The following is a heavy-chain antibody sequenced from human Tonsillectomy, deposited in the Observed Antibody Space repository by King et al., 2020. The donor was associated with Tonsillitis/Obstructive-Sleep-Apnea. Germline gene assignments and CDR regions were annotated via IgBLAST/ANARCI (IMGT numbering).Heavy chain of an antibody. V-gene: IGHV1-69*10. D-gene: IGHD2-2*01. J-gene: IGHJ5*02. CDR2: IIPILGIA. CDR3: ASKYWSSTSCQGTSDWFDP. CDR1: GGTFSSYA. Sequence: VQLVQSGAEVKKPGSSVKVSCKASGGTFSSYAISWVRQAPGQGLEWMGGIIPILGIANYAQKFQGRVTITADKSTSTAYMELSRLRSEDTAVYYCASKYWSSTSCQGTSDWFDPWGQGTLVTVSS.